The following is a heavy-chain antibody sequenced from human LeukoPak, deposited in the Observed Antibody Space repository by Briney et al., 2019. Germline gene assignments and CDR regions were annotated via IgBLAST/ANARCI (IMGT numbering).Heavy chain of an antibody. D-gene: IGHD4-11*01. CDR2: INSDGSST. V-gene: IGHV3-74*01. CDR1: GFTFSSYW. Sequence: GGSLRLSCAPSGFTFSSYWMHWVRQAPGKGLVWVSRINSDGSSTSYADSVKGRFTISRDNAKNTLYLQMNSLRAEDTAVYYCARGTDYSNYYYFDYWGQGTLVTVSS. CDR3: ARGTDYSNYYYFDY. J-gene: IGHJ4*02.